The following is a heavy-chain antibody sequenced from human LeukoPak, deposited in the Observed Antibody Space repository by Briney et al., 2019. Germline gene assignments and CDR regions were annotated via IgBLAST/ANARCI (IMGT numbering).Heavy chain of an antibody. CDR1: GFTFSSYG. Sequence: GGSLRLSCAASGFTFSSYGMHWVRQAPGKGLEWVAVISYDGSNKYYADSVKGRFTISRDNSKNTLYLQMNSLRAEDTAVYYCASGRRDGYNYFDYWGQGTLVTVSS. V-gene: IGHV3-30*03. CDR3: ASGRRDGYNYFDY. CDR2: ISYDGSNK. J-gene: IGHJ4*02. D-gene: IGHD5-24*01.